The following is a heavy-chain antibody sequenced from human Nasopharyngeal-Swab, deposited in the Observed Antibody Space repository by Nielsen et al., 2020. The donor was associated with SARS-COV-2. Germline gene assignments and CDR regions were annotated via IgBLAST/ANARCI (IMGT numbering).Heavy chain of an antibody. CDR3: ARHGPDYSSSWRYYYYGMDV. Sequence: SETLSLTCAVYGGSFSGYYWSWIRQPPGKGLEWIGEINHSGSTNYNPSLKSRVTISVDTSKNQFSLKLSSVTAAATAVYYCARHGPDYSSSWRYYYYGMDVWGQGTTVTVSS. V-gene: IGHV4-34*01. CDR1: GGSFSGYY. D-gene: IGHD6-13*01. CDR2: INHSGST. J-gene: IGHJ6*02.